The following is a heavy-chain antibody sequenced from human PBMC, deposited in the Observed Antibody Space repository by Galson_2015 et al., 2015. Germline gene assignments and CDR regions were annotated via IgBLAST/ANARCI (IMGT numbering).Heavy chain of an antibody. CDR1: GFSLSGGGVT. Sequence: PALVKPTQTLTLTCTFSGFSLSGGGVTVGWIRQPPGQALEWLALIYWDDDKRYTPSLKSRLTVNKGTSKNQVVLTLTNVDPVDTATYFCATGGDTVAGVRGTGGFDFWGQGILVTVSS. J-gene: IGHJ4*02. V-gene: IGHV2-5*02. D-gene: IGHD6-19*01. CDR3: ATGGDTVAGVRGTGGFDF. CDR2: IYWDDDK.